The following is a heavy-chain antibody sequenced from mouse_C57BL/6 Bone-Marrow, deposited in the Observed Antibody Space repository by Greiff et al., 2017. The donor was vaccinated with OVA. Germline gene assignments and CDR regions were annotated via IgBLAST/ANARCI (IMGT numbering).Heavy chain of an antibody. CDR2: ISDGGSYT. CDR3: ARDGLPYAMDY. V-gene: IGHV5-4*01. CDR1: GFTFSSYA. J-gene: IGHJ4*01. Sequence: EVQLVESGGGLVKPGGSLKLSCAASGFTFSSYAMSWVRQTPEKRLEWVATISDGGSYTYYPDNVKGRFTISRDNAKNNLYLQMSHLKSEDTAMYYCARDGLPYAMDYWGQGTSVTVSS.